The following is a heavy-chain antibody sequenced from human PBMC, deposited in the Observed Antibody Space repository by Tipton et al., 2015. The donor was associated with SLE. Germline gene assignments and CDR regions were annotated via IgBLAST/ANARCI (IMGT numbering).Heavy chain of an antibody. V-gene: IGHV4-39*01. CDR3: ARQGFAGAYSGLDY. Sequence: TLSLTCSVSGGSISNSPHYWGWIRQPPGKGLEWIGSMYWSGSTYYNPSLKSRVTISVDTSKNQFSLKLSSVTAADTAVYYCARQGFAGAYSGLDYWGQGTLVTVSS. CDR2: MYWSGST. D-gene: IGHD1-26*01. J-gene: IGHJ4*02. CDR1: GGSISNSPHY.